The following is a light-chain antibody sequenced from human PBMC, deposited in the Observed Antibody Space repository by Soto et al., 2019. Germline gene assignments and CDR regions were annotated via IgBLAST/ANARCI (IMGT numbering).Light chain of an antibody. J-gene: IGLJ1*01. CDR1: SSNIGAGYE. V-gene: IGLV1-40*01. CDR3: QSYDSSLSALYV. Sequence: QSALTQPPSVSGAPGQRVTISCTGSSSNIGAGYEVHWYQQLPGTAPKLLIYGNSNRPSGVPDRFSGSKSGTSASLAITGLQAEDEADYYFQSYDSSLSALYVFGTGTKVTVL. CDR2: GNS.